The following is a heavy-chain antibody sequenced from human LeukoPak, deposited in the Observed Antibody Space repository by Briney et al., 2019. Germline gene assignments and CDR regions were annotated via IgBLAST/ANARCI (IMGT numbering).Heavy chain of an antibody. D-gene: IGHD6-19*01. CDR1: GYTFTGYY. CDR2: MNPNSGNT. V-gene: IGHV1-8*02. CDR3: ARQPGDSSGWFFDY. Sequence: ASVKVSCKASGYTFTGYYMHWVRQATGQGLEWMGWMNPNSGNTGFAQKFQGRVTMTRNTSISTAYMELNSLTSEDTAVYYCARQPGDSSGWFFDYWGQGTLVTVSS. J-gene: IGHJ4*02.